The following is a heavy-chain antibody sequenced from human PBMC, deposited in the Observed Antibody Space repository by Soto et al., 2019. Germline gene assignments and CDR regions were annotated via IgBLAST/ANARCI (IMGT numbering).Heavy chain of an antibody. CDR3: ARVLTYYYYYGMDV. CDR2: MNPNSGNT. Sequence: ASVKVSCKASGYTFTSYDINWVRQATGQGLEWMGWMNPNSGNTGYAQKFQGRVTMTRNTSISTAYMELSSLRSEDTAVYYCARVLTYYYYYGMDVWGQGTTVTVSS. V-gene: IGHV1-8*01. CDR1: GYTFTSYD. J-gene: IGHJ6*02.